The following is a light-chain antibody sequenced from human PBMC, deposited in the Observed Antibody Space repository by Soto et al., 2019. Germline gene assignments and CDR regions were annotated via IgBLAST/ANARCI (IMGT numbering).Light chain of an antibody. V-gene: IGKV1-33*01. Sequence: DIQMTQSPSSLSASVGDRVTITCQASKDISNYLNWYQQKPGKAPKLLIYDASKLETGVRSRFSGSGSGTEFTFTISSLQLEDIVTYYCHHYDNLAFTFGHGTKVDIK. J-gene: IGKJ3*01. CDR3: HHYDNLAFT. CDR2: DAS. CDR1: KDISNY.